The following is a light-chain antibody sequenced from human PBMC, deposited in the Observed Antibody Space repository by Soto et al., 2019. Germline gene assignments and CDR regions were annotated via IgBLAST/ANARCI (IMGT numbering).Light chain of an antibody. Sequence: EIVLTQSPGTLSLSPGEIATLSCSAIQSVSSSYLAWYQQKPGQAPRLLIYDAYNRATGIPPRFSGSGSGTDFTLTISSLEPEDSAVYYCQKRHMWPIKFGQGTRLEIK. J-gene: IGKJ5*01. CDR1: QSVSSSY. V-gene: IGKV3D-20*02. CDR2: DAY. CDR3: QKRHMWPIK.